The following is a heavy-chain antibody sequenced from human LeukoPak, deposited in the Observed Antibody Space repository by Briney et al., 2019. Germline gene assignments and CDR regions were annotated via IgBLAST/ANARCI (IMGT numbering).Heavy chain of an antibody. CDR2: ISAYNGNT. CDR3: AREGYDILTGSPYFDY. D-gene: IGHD3-9*01. CDR1: GYAFTSYG. Sequence: ASVKVSCKASGYAFTSYGISWVRQAPGQGLEWMGWISAYNGNTNYAQKLQGRVTMTTDTSTSTAYMELRSLRSDDTAVYYCAREGYDILTGSPYFDYWGQGTLVTVSS. V-gene: IGHV1-18*01. J-gene: IGHJ4*02.